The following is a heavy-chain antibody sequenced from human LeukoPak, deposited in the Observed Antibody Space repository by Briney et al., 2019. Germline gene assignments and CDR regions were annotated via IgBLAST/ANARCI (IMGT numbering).Heavy chain of an antibody. D-gene: IGHD1-14*01. CDR3: AYNRDFALDN. V-gene: IGHV4/OR15-8*01. CDR2: IYHTGGA. CDR1: GVPIANHSW. J-gene: IGHJ4*02. Sequence: SETLSLTCAVSGVPIANHSWWSWVRQPPGKGLEWIGEIYHTGGANYKPSLKSRVTMSVDTSNNHFSLKLTSVTVADTAVYFCAYNRDFALDNWGQGTLVTVSS.